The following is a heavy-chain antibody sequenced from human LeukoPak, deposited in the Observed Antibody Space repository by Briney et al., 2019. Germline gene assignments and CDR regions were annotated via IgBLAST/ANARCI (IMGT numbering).Heavy chain of an antibody. Sequence: GGSLRLSCAASGFTFSSYWMSWVRQAPGKGLEWVANIKQDGSEKYYVDSVKGRFTISRDNAKNSLYLQMNSLRAEDTAVYYCARDRRGSFPLDYFDYWGQGTLVTVSS. V-gene: IGHV3-7*03. CDR2: IKQDGSEK. CDR1: GFTFSSYW. D-gene: IGHD1-26*01. J-gene: IGHJ4*02. CDR3: ARDRRGSFPLDYFDY.